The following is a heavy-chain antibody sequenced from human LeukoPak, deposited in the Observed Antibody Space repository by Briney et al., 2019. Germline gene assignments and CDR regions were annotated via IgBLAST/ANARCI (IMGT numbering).Heavy chain of an antibody. CDR3: ARAGGFAGYMDV. Sequence: PSETLSLTCTVSGGSISSSSYYWGWIRQPPGKGLEWIGSIYYSGSTYYNPSLKSRVTISVDTSKNQFSLKLSSVTAADTAVYYCARAGGFAGYMDVWGKGTTVTISS. CDR2: IYYSGST. J-gene: IGHJ6*03. V-gene: IGHV4-39*07. D-gene: IGHD3-16*01. CDR1: GGSISSSSYY.